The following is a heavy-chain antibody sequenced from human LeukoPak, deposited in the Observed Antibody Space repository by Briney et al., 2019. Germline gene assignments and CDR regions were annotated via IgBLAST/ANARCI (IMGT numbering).Heavy chain of an antibody. D-gene: IGHD2-21*01. V-gene: IGHV1-2*02. CDR3: ARDSGGEHFDY. Sequence: GASVKVSRKASGYTFTGNYMHWVRQAPGQGPEWMGWINPNSGGTNYAQKFQGRVTMTRDTSISIAYMELSRLRSDDAAVFYCARDSGGEHFDYWGQGTLVTVSS. CDR2: INPNSGGT. CDR1: GYTFTGNY. J-gene: IGHJ4*02.